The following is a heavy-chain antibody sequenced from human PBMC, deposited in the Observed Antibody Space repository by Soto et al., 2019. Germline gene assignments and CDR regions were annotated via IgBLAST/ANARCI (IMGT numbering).Heavy chain of an antibody. D-gene: IGHD1-7*01. J-gene: IGHJ4*02. CDR2: SSATGAGT. CDR1: GFTFSSYG. CDR3: AKDRRAGGNYGFYSDF. Sequence: GSLRLSCAASGFTFSSYGMTWVRQASGKGLEWVSFSSATGAGTYYADSVKGRFTISRDNSKNTLYLQMTSLRADDTAVYYCAKDRRAGGNYGFYSDFWGQGALVTVSS. V-gene: IGHV3-23*01.